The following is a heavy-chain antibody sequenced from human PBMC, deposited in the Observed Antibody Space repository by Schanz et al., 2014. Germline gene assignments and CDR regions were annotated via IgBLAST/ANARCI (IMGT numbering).Heavy chain of an antibody. CDR2: INAHTGNT. D-gene: IGHD3-10*01. Sequence: QVQLVQSGSEVKKPGDSVKVSCETSGYSFTKYGINWVRQAPGQGPEWMGWINAHTGNTQYAQKFQGRVNMTRDTVTTTVHLELTRLRTDDTAIYYCARVHIATYHYNSPGAFDIWGQGTRVTVSS. CDR1: GYSFTKYG. CDR3: ARVHIATYHYNSPGAFDI. J-gene: IGHJ3*02. V-gene: IGHV1-18*01.